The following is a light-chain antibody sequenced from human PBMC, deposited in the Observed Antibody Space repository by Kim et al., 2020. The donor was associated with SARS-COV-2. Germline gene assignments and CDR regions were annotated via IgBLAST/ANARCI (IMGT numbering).Light chain of an antibody. CDR3: QQYDSSPLT. V-gene: IGKV3-20*01. Sequence: IVLTQSPGTLSLSPGEGATLSCRASQRLSSSYLAWYQQRPGQAPRLLIYAASTRATAIPDRFSGSGSGTDFILTISRLEPEDSAVYFCQQYDSSPLTFGGGTKVDIK. J-gene: IGKJ4*01. CDR2: AAS. CDR1: QRLSSSY.